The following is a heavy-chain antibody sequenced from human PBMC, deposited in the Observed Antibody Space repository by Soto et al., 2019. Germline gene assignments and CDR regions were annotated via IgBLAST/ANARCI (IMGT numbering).Heavy chain of an antibody. J-gene: IGHJ5*02. CDR3: ARIRITMVRGVIGRNWFDP. D-gene: IGHD3-10*01. V-gene: IGHV3-23*01. Sequence: GGSLRLSCAASGFTFSSFTMNWFRQAPGKGLEWVSGIGASGDTTYYADSVKGRFTISRDNSKNTLYVQMNSLRAEDTAVYYCARIRITMVRGVIGRNWFDPWGQGTLVTVS. CDR2: IGASGDTT. CDR1: GFTFSSFT.